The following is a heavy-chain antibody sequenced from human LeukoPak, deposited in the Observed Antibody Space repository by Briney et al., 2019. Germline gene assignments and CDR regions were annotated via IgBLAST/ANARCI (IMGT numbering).Heavy chain of an antibody. D-gene: IGHD3-22*01. CDR3: TTVPYYYDNSGYYHGVFDY. J-gene: IGHJ4*02. V-gene: IGHV3-15*01. CDR2: IKSKTDGGTT. Sequence: KSGGSLRLPCAASGFTFSNAWMTWVRQAPGKGLEWVGRIKSKTDGGTTDYAAPVKGRFTISKDDSKNTLYLQMNSLKTEDTAVYYCTTVPYYYDNSGYYHGVFDYWGQGTLVTVSS. CDR1: GFTFSNAW.